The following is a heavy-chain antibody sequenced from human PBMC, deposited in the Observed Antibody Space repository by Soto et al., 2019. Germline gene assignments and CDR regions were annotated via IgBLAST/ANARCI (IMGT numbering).Heavy chain of an antibody. CDR1: GGTFSSYA. CDR2: IIPIFGTA. D-gene: IGHD1-7*01. J-gene: IGHJ6*02. Sequence: ASVKVSCKASGGTFSSYAISWVRQAPGQGLEWMGGIIPIFGTANYAQKFQGRVTITADESTSTAYMELSSLRSEDTAVYYCATGSVITGTTSHYYYGMDVWGQGTTVTVSS. V-gene: IGHV1-69*13. CDR3: ATGSVITGTTSHYYYGMDV.